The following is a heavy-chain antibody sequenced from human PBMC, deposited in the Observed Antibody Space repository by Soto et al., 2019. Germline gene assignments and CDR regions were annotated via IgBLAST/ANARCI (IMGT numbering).Heavy chain of an antibody. Sequence: KPSETLSLTCAVYGGSFSGYYWSWIRQPPGKGLEWIGEINHSGSTNYNPSLKSRVTISVDTSKNQFSLKLSSVTAADTAVYYCALYYYDSSGYYDNGIEYFQHWGQGTLVTVSS. J-gene: IGHJ1*01. CDR3: ALYYYDSSGYYDNGIEYFQH. CDR2: INHSGST. CDR1: GGSFSGYY. V-gene: IGHV4-34*01. D-gene: IGHD3-22*01.